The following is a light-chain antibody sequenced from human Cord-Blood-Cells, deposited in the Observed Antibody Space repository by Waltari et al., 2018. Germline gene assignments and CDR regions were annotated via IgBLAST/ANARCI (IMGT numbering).Light chain of an antibody. V-gene: IGKV4-1*01. J-gene: IGKJ4*01. CDR3: QQYYSTPLT. CDR1: PSVLYSSNNKNY. Sequence: IVMTQSPDSLAVSLGERATINCKSSPSVLYSSNNKNYLAWYQQKPGQPPKLLIYWASTRESGVPDRFSGSGSGTDFTLTISSLQAEDVAVYYCQQYYSTPLTFGGGTKVEIK. CDR2: WAS.